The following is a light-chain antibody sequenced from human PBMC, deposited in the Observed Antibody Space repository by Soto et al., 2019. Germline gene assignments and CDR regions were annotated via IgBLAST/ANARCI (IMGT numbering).Light chain of an antibody. J-gene: IGLJ1*01. CDR2: SNN. CDR3: AAWDDSLNGPV. CDR1: SSNIGSSV. Sequence: VLTQPPSASGTPGQRVTISCSGSSSNIGSSVVNWYQQLPGTAPKLLIYSNNQRPSGVPDRFSGSKSGTSASLAISGLQSEDEADYYCAAWDDSLNGPVFGTGTRSPS. V-gene: IGLV1-44*01.